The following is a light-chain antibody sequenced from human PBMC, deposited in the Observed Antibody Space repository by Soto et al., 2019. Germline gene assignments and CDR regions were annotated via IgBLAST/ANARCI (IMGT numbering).Light chain of an antibody. Sequence: QSVLTQPPSASRTPGERVTISCSGSSSNIGSNTVNWYQQLPGTAPKLLIYSNNQRPSGVPDRFSGSQSGTSASLAISGLQSEDEADYYCAAWDDSLNGFYVFGTGTKVTVL. CDR2: SNN. V-gene: IGLV1-44*01. CDR1: SSNIGSNT. J-gene: IGLJ1*01. CDR3: AAWDDSLNGFYV.